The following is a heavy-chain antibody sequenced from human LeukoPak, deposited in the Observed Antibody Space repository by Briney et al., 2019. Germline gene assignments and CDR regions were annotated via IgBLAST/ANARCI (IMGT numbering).Heavy chain of an antibody. CDR1: GGTFSSYA. D-gene: IGHD5-24*01. CDR2: TIPIFGTA. CDR3: ARGEDGYNYDYYYYYGMDV. V-gene: IGHV1-69*13. J-gene: IGHJ6*02. Sequence: SVKVSCKASGGTFSSYAISWVRQAPGQGLEWMGGTIPIFGTANYAQKFQGRVTITADESTSTAYMELSSLRSEDTAVYYCARGEDGYNYDYYYYYGMDVWGQGTTVTVSS.